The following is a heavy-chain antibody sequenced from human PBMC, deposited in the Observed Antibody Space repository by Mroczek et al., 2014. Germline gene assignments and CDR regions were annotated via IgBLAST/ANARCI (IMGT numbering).Heavy chain of an antibody. J-gene: IGHJ4*02. V-gene: IGHV3-21*01. Sequence: ESGGGLVKPGGSLRLSCAASGFTFSSYSMNWVRQAPGKGLEWVSSISSSSSYIYYADSVKGRFTISRDNAKNSLYLQMNSLRAEDTAVYYCARAPCGSSTSCYIPTHIDYWGQGTLVTVSS. CDR2: ISSSSSYI. CDR1: GFTFSSYS. CDR3: ARAPCGSSTSCYIPTHIDY. D-gene: IGHD2-2*02.